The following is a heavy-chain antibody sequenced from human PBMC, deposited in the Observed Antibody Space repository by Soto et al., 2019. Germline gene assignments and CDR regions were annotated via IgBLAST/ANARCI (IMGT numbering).Heavy chain of an antibody. CDR2: INHSGST. V-gene: IGHV4-34*01. CDR3: ARFMVRGVIMDAFDI. CDR1: GGSFSGYY. J-gene: IGHJ3*02. D-gene: IGHD3-10*01. Sequence: SETLSLTCAVYGGSFSGYYWSWIRQPPGKGLEWIGEINHSGSTNYNPSLKSRVTISVDTSKNQFSLKLSSVTAADTAVYYCARFMVRGVIMDAFDIWGQGTMVTVSS.